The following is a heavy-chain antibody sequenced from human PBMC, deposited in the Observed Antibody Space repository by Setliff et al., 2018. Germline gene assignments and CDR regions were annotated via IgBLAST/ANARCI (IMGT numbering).Heavy chain of an antibody. V-gene: IGHV3-48*01. D-gene: IGHD3-3*01. CDR1: GFTFKNNG. Sequence: GGSLRLSCAASGFTFKNNGMNWVRQAPGKGLEWVSYISSSSSTTYYADSVKGRFTISRDNAKKSLYLQMTSLTADDTAIYYCARGTFSDFWSGDYFDYWSQGILVTVSS. CDR3: ARGTFSDFWSGDYFDY. J-gene: IGHJ4*02. CDR2: ISSSSSTT.